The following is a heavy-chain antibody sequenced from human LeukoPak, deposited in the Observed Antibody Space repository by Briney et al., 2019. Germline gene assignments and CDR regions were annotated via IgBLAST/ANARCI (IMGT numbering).Heavy chain of an antibody. CDR1: GFTFSSYW. CDR3: ARERYSYGFDY. J-gene: IGHJ4*02. D-gene: IGHD5-18*01. Sequence: PGGSLRLSCAASGFTFSSYWMHWVRQAPGKGLVWVSHINSDGSSTRYADSVKGRFTNSRDNAKNTLYLQMNSLRAEDTAVYYCARERYSYGFDYWGQGTLVTVSS. CDR2: INSDGSST. V-gene: IGHV3-74*01.